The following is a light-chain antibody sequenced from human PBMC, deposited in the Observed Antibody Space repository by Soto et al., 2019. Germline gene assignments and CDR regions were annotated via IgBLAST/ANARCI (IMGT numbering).Light chain of an antibody. Sequence: DIQMTQPPSSLSASVGDRVTITCRASQSISSYLNWYQQKPRKAPKLLIYAASSLQSGVPSRFSGSGSGTDFTLTISSLQPEDFATYYCQQSYSTLRITFGQGTRLEIK. CDR2: AAS. CDR3: QQSYSTLRIT. J-gene: IGKJ5*01. CDR1: QSISSY. V-gene: IGKV1-39*01.